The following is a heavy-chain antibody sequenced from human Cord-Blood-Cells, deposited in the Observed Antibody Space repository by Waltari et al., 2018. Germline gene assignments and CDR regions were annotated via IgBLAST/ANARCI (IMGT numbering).Heavy chain of an antibody. J-gene: IGHJ4*02. CDR2: ISHIRVIA. V-gene: IGHV1-69*04. D-gene: IGHD2-2*01. CDR3: ARGYCSSTSCYFDY. Sequence: QVQLVQSGAEVKKPGSSVKVSCKASGGTFSSYAISWVRQAPGQGLEWMGGISHIRVIANYAQKFQGRVTITADESTSTAYMELGSLRSEDTAVYYCARGYCSSTSCYFDYWGQGTLVTVSS. CDR1: GGTFSSYA.